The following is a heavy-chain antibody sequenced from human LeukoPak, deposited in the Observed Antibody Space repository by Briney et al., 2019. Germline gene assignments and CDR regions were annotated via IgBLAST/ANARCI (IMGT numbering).Heavy chain of an antibody. Sequence: SVKVSCKASRGTFSSYAISWVRQAPGQGLEWMGGIIPIFGTANYAQKFQGRVTITADESTSTAYMELYSLRSDDTAVYYCARDVSRVGATGPFDYWGQGTLVTVSS. V-gene: IGHV1-69*13. CDR1: RGTFSSYA. D-gene: IGHD1-26*01. CDR3: ARDVSRVGATGPFDY. J-gene: IGHJ4*02. CDR2: IIPIFGTA.